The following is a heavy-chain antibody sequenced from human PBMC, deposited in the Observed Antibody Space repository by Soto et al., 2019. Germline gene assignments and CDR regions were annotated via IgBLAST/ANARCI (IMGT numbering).Heavy chain of an antibody. Sequence: ESVGGVVQPGRSLRLSCAASGFTFSSYAMHWVRQTPDKGLEWVAFLSYYGSHNYYVDSVKGRFTISRDTSKNTLYLQMNSLRVEDTAVYYCAKERSTIFGVGTYDCDYWGQGTLVTVSS. CDR2: LSYYGSHN. CDR3: AKERSTIFGVGTYDCDY. V-gene: IGHV3-30*18. CDR1: GFTFSSYA. D-gene: IGHD3-3*01. J-gene: IGHJ4*02.